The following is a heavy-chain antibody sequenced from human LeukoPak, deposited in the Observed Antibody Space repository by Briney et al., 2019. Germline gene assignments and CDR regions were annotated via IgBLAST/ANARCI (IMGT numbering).Heavy chain of an antibody. CDR3: ARGSYGPRDPYYFDY. J-gene: IGHJ4*02. CDR2: IYSGGST. D-gene: IGHD5-18*01. CDR1: GFTVSSNY. V-gene: IGHV3-53*01. Sequence: GGSLRLSCAASGFTVSSNYMSWVRQAPGKGLEWVSVIYSGGSTYYADSVKGRFTISRDNSKNTLYLQMNSLRAEDTAVYYCARGSYGPRDPYYFDYWGQGTLVTASS.